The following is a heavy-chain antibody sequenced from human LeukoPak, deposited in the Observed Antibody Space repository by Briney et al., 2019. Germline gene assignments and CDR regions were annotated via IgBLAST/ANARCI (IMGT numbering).Heavy chain of an antibody. CDR1: GYTFTSYY. Sequence: ASVKVSCKASGYTFTSYYMHWMRQAPGQGLEWMGWINPNSGGTNYAQNFQGRVTMTRDTSINTAYMELSRLTSDDTAVYYCTRGTGSSWFDPWGQGTLVTVSS. CDR2: INPNSGGT. J-gene: IGHJ5*02. CDR3: TRGTGSSWFDP. D-gene: IGHD3-10*01. V-gene: IGHV1-2*02.